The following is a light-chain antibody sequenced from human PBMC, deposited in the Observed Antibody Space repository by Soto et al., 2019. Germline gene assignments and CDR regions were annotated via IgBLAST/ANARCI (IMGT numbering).Light chain of an antibody. Sequence: QSVLTQPPSASGSPGQSVTISCTGTSSDVGAYNYVSWYQQHPGKAPKLMIYEVTNRPSGVPDRFSASKSGNRASLTVSGLQAEDEADYFCSSYAGFNNFVFGTGTKVTVL. CDR2: EVT. CDR1: SSDVGAYNY. V-gene: IGLV2-8*01. CDR3: SSYAGFNNFV. J-gene: IGLJ1*01.